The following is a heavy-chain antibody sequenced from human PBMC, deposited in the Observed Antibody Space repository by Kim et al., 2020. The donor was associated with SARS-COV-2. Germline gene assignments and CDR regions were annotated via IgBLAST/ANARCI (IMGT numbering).Heavy chain of an antibody. D-gene: IGHD6-13*01. CDR2: IYYSGST. Sequence: SETLSLTCTVSGGSISSSSYYWGWIRQPPGKGLEWIGSIYYSGSTYYNPSLKSRVTISVDTSKNQFSLKLSSVTAAATAVYYCASSRGGSWYWGYYYGMDVWGQGTTGTVSS. J-gene: IGHJ6*02. V-gene: IGHV4-39*07. CDR3: ASSRGGSWYWGYYYGMDV. CDR1: GGSISSSSYY.